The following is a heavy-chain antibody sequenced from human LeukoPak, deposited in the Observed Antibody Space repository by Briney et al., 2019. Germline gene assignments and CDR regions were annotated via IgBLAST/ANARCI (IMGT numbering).Heavy chain of an antibody. J-gene: IGHJ4*02. Sequence: PGGSLRLSCAASGFTFSSYAMSWVRQAPGKGLEWVSAISGSGGSTYYADSVKGRFTISRDNSKNTLYLQMNSLRAEDTAVYYCAKFEYYDILTGYYPPQIDYWGQGTLVAVSS. D-gene: IGHD3-9*01. CDR3: AKFEYYDILTGYYPPQIDY. V-gene: IGHV3-23*01. CDR2: ISGSGGST. CDR1: GFTFSSYA.